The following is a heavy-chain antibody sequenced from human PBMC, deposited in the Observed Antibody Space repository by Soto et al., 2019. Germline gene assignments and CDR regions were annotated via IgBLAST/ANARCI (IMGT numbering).Heavy chain of an antibody. CDR1: GFTFSSYA. J-gene: IGHJ4*02. CDR2: ISGSGGST. Sequence: EVQLLESGGGLVQPGGSLRLSCAASGFTFSSYAMSWVRQAPGKGLEWVSAISGSGGSTYYADSVKGRFTISRDNSKNTLYLQMNSLRAEDTAVYYCAKEIYYLVVLAATFDYWGQGTLVTVSS. D-gene: IGHD2-15*01. CDR3: AKEIYYLVVLAATFDY. V-gene: IGHV3-23*01.